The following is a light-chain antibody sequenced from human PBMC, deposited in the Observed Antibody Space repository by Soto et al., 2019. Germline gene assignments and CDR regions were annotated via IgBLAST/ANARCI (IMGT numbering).Light chain of an antibody. Sequence: DIVMTQSPLSLPVTPGEAASISCRSSQSLLHSNGHNFLDWYVQKPGQSPQLLIYLGSNRASGVPDRFSSSGSGTDFTLKISRVEAEDVGVYYCMQDLQTWTFGQGTKVEIK. CDR2: LGS. CDR3: MQDLQTWT. J-gene: IGKJ1*01. CDR1: QSLLHSNGHNF. V-gene: IGKV2-28*01.